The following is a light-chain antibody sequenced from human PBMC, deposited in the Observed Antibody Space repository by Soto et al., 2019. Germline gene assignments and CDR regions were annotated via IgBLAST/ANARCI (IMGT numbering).Light chain of an antibody. J-gene: IGKJ1*01. CDR2: DAS. CDR3: QQRSTRTPAWT. V-gene: IGKV3-11*01. CDR1: QSVSSY. Sequence: EIVLTQSPATLSLSPGERATLSCRASQSVSSYLAWYQQKPGQAPRLLIYDASNRATGIPARFSGSGSGTDFTLTISSLEPEDFAVYYCQQRSTRTPAWTFGQGTKVEIK.